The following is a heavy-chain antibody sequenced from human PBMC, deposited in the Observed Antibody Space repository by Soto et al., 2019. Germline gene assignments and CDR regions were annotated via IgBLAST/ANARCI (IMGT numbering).Heavy chain of an antibody. CDR3: ARQRDRYSSSSPYYYYGMDV. Sequence: PGESLKISCKGSGYSFTSYWIGWVRQMPGKGLEWMGIIYPGDPDTRYSPSFQGQVTISADKSISTAYLQWSSLKASDTAMYYCARQRDRYSSSSPYYYYGMDVWGQGTTVTAP. CDR1: GYSFTSYW. V-gene: IGHV5-51*01. D-gene: IGHD6-6*01. J-gene: IGHJ6*02. CDR2: IYPGDPDT.